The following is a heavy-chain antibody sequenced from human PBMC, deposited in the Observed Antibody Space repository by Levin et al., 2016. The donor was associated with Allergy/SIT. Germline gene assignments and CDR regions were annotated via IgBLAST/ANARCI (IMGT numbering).Heavy chain of an antibody. Sequence: ASVKVSCKASGYSFPSYYIHWVRQAPGQGLEWLGIIKPSGGSITYAQRFQGRVTMTRDTSTSTVYMELSSLRHEDTAVYYCTGVKPDLRYYGSENFDSAFFEFWGQGTQVTVSS. J-gene: IGHJ4*02. D-gene: IGHD3-10*01. CDR1: GYSFPSYY. CDR2: IKPSGGSI. CDR3: TGVKPDLRYYGSENFDSAFFEF. V-gene: IGHV1-46*01.